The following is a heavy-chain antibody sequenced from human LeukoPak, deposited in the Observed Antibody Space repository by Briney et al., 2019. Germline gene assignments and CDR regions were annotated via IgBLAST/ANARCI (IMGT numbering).Heavy chain of an antibody. CDR3: ARYGIGDFWSGYPYYYYMDV. V-gene: IGHV1-18*01. D-gene: IGHD3-3*01. Sequence: VASVKVSCKASGYTFTSYGISWVRQAPGQGLEWMGWISAYNGNTNYAQKLQGRVTMTTDTSTSPAYMELRSLRSDDTAVYYCARYGIGDFWSGYPYYYYMDVWGKGTTVTVSS. J-gene: IGHJ6*03. CDR2: ISAYNGNT. CDR1: GYTFTSYG.